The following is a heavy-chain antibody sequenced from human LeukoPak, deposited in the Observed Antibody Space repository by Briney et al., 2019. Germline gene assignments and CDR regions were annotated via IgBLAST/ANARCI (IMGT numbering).Heavy chain of an antibody. CDR1: GYTLTELS. CDR2: FDPEDGET. J-gene: IGHJ4*02. Sequence: ASVKVSCKVSGYTLTELSMNWVRQAPGKGLEWMGGFDPEDGETIYAQKFQGRVTMTEDTSTDTAYMDLRSLRSDDTAVYYCARDGITGTTGDYWGQGTLVTVSS. V-gene: IGHV1-24*01. CDR3: ARDGITGTTGDY. D-gene: IGHD1-7*01.